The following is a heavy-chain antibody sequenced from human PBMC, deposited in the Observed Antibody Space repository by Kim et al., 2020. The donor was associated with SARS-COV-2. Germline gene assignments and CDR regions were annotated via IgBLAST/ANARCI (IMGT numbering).Heavy chain of an antibody. V-gene: IGHV4-4*02. CDR1: GGSISSSNW. CDR2: IYHSGST. D-gene: IGHD2-15*01. Sequence: SETLSLTCAVSGGSISSSNWWSWVRQPPGKGLEWIGEIYHSGSTNYNPSLKSRVTISVDKSKNQFSLKLSSVTAADTAVYYCARCPSCSGGSCYKWNWFDPWGQGTLVTVSS. CDR3: ARCPSCSGGSCYKWNWFDP. J-gene: IGHJ5*02.